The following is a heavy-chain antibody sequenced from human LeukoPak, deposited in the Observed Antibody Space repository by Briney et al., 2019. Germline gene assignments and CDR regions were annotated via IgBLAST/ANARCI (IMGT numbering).Heavy chain of an antibody. D-gene: IGHD3-10*01. CDR1: GDSVSTNSAA. V-gene: IGHV6-1*01. J-gene: IGHJ4*02. Sequence: SQTLSLTCAISGDSVSTNSAAWNWFRQSPSRGLEWLGRTYFRSKWYNDYAVSVKSRITIKSDTFKNQFSLHLNSVTPEDTAVYYCAGAGLGYSGTFGDLIVQYYFDYWGQGTLVTVSS. CDR3: AGAGLGYSGTFGDLIVQYYFDY. CDR2: TYFRSKWYN.